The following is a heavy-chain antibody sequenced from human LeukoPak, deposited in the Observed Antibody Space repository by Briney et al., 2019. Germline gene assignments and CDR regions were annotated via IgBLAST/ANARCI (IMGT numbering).Heavy chain of an antibody. Sequence: SETLSLTCTVSDGSISSNSYYWGWLRQPPGKGLEWIANIYYSGNTYYNPSLKSRVTISVDTSKNQFSLKLRSVTAADTAVYYCARQKWLVHNWFDPWGQGTLVTVSS. CDR3: ARQKWLVHNWFDP. CDR1: DGSISSNSYY. D-gene: IGHD6-19*01. J-gene: IGHJ5*02. CDR2: IYYSGNT. V-gene: IGHV4-39*01.